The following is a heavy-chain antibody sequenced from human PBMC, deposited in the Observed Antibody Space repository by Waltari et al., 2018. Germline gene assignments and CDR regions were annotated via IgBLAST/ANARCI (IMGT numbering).Heavy chain of an antibody. CDR1: GFTFSSYS. V-gene: IGHV3-48*04. J-gene: IGHJ3*02. CDR3: ARERRSVDTAMVHAFDI. D-gene: IGHD5-18*01. CDR2: ISSSSSTI. Sequence: EVQLVESGGGLVQPGGSLRLSCAASGFTFSSYSMNWVRQALGKGLEWVSYISSSSSTIYYADSVKGRFTISRDNAKNSLYLQMNSLRAEDTAVYYCARERRSVDTAMVHAFDIWGQGTMVTVSS.